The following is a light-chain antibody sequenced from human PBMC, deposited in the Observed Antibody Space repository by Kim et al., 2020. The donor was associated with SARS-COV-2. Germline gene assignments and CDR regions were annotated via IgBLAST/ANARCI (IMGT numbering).Light chain of an antibody. Sequence: AAVGDRAPLTCPASQDNTNYLAWFQLKPGKAPKLLIYVASALQPVVPSRFSGSGSGTDFTLTVTSLQPEDVATYYCQKCDSAPWTFGQGTKVDIK. CDR1: QDNTNY. CDR2: VAS. V-gene: IGKV1-27*01. CDR3: QKCDSAPWT. J-gene: IGKJ1*01.